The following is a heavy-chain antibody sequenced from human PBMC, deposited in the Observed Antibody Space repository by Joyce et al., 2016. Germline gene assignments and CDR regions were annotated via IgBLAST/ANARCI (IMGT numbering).Heavy chain of an antibody. CDR1: GFTFARYG. V-gene: IGHV3-7*03. J-gene: IGHJ4*02. CDR2: INEDGTEK. D-gene: IGHD6-13*01. CDR3: VRDLGAATGLGGY. Sequence: EVQLVESGGGVVQPGGSLRLSCVASGFTFARYGMYWVRQAPGKGLEWVANINEDGTEKYYVDSVKGRFTIARDFAKNSGYLQMDSLRAEDTAVYYCVRDLGAATGLGGYWGQGSLVTVSS.